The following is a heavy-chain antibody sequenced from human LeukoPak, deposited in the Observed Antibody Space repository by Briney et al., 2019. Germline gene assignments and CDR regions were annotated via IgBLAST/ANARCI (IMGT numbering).Heavy chain of an antibody. CDR2: ISGGSGSI. Sequence: GGSLRLSCAASGFTFSSYSMNWVRQAPGKRLEWLSYISGGSGSIIHADSVKGRFTISRDNSKNTVYLQMNSLRAEDTAMYYCARRDDHNGRDYWGQGTLVTVSS. V-gene: IGHV3-48*01. CDR1: GFTFSSYS. CDR3: ARRDDHNGRDY. J-gene: IGHJ4*02. D-gene: IGHD5-24*01.